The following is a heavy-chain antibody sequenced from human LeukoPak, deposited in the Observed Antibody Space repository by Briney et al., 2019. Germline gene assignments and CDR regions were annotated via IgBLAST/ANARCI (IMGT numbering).Heavy chain of an antibody. CDR2: ISATDDRT. V-gene: IGHV3-23*01. CDR1: GFTFSNYA. CDR3: AKDASSAYTFYFDF. J-gene: IGHJ4*02. D-gene: IGHD3-22*01. Sequence: HPGGSLRLSCAASGFTFSNYAMNWVRQAPGKGLEWVSGISATDDRTYYADSVRGRFTISRDNSKNTLYLQMNSLRAEDTALYYCAKDASSAYTFYFDFWGQGTLVTVST.